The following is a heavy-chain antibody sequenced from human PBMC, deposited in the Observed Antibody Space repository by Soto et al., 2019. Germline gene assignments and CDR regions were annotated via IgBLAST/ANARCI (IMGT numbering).Heavy chain of an antibody. Sequence: QITLKESGPTLVKPTQTLTLTCTFSGFSLSTSGVGVGWIRQPPGKALEWLALIYWDDDKRYSPSLKSRLTITKDTSKNQVVLTMTNMDPVDTATYYCAHRPYGEPGDAFDLWGQGTMVTVSS. CDR3: AHRPYGEPGDAFDL. CDR2: IYWDDDK. V-gene: IGHV2-5*02. D-gene: IGHD4-17*01. CDR1: GFSLSTSGVG. J-gene: IGHJ3*01.